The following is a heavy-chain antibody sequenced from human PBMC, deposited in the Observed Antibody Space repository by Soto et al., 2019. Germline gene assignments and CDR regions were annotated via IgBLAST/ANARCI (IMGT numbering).Heavy chain of an antibody. CDR3: GRGRYYATSGLIDF. CDR2: IATTGDT. CDR1: GFIFSNYD. Sequence: PGGSLRLSCAASGFIFSNYDMHWVRQAAGKGLEWVSAIATTGDTYYPASVEGRFIISRENAKNSLYLQLNSLRAGDTAVYYCGRGRYYATSGLIDFWGQGTLVTVSS. V-gene: IGHV3-13*01. D-gene: IGHD3-22*01. J-gene: IGHJ4*02.